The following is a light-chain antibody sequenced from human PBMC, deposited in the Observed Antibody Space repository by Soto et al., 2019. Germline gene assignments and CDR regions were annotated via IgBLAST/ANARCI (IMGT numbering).Light chain of an antibody. CDR1: QSVSNN. V-gene: IGKV3-15*01. J-gene: IGKJ4*01. CDR2: GAS. CDR3: QQYNNWPPLT. Sequence: EIVMTQCPATLSVSPGERATLSCRASQSVSNNLAWYQQKPGQAPRRLIYGASTRATGNQDRFSGSGSGTDFTLTISSLQSEVFPVYYCQQYNNWPPLTFGGGTKVEIK.